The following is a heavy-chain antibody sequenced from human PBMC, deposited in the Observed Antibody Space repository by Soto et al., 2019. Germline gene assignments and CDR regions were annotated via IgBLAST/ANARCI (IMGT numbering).Heavy chain of an antibody. CDR2: ISAYNGNT. Sequence: QVQLVQSGAEVKKPGASVKVSCKASGYTFTSYGISWVRQAPGQGLEWMGWISAYNGNTNYAQKLQGRVTMTTEPSKRKAYMEMRRLRSDDTAVYYCARDLPGDPYYWGQGTLVTVSS. J-gene: IGHJ4*02. CDR3: ARDLPGDPYY. D-gene: IGHD2-21*01. CDR1: GYTFTSYG. V-gene: IGHV1-18*01.